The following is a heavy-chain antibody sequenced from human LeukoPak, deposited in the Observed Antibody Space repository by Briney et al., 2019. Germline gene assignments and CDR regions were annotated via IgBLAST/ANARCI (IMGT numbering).Heavy chain of an antibody. CDR2: VASSGTS. CDR3: ARVVRGVVTSNWFDP. J-gene: IGHJ5*02. V-gene: IGHV4-59*01. D-gene: IGHD2-21*02. CDR1: GDSLNTYY. Sequence: SETLSLTCTVSGDSLNTYYWTWIRQTPRKELEWIGFVASSGTSNYNPSLKSRVSISIDTSKNQFSLALTSVTPADTAVYYCARVVRGVVTSNWFDPWGQGTLVSVSS.